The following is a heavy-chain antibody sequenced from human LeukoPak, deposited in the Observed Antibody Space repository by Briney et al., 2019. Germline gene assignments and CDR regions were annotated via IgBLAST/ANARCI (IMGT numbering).Heavy chain of an antibody. J-gene: IGHJ5*02. CDR2: IYHSGST. V-gene: IGHV4-30-2*01. Sequence: SQTLSLTCAVSGGSISSGGYSWSWIRQAPGKGLEWIEYIYHSGSTYYNPSLKSRVTISVDRSKNQFSLKLSSVTAADTAVYYCARAFDFWSGNWFDPWGQGTLVTVSS. CDR3: ARAFDFWSGNWFDP. CDR1: GGSISSGGYS. D-gene: IGHD3-3*01.